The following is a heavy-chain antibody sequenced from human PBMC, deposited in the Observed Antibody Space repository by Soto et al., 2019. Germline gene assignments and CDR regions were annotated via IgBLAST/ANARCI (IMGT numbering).Heavy chain of an antibody. CDR1: GGSLKNYA. CDR3: ATTYYDVLAGFVPVFFYFDL. CDR2: IIPAFGTA. J-gene: IGHJ4*02. Sequence: QVQLVQSGAEVKKPGSSVKVSCKASGGSLKNYAISWLRQAPGQGPEWMGGIIPAFGTADSAQKFQDRVTMTADDITNIAHMELRSLRSEDTAIYYCATTYYDVLAGFVPVFFYFDLWSQGTLVTVPS. D-gene: IGHD3-9*01. V-gene: IGHV1-69*01.